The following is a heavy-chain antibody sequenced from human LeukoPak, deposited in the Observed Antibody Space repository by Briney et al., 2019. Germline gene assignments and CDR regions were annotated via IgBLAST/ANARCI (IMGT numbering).Heavy chain of an antibody. CDR1: GFTFSVYA. D-gene: IGHD3-10*01. CDR2: ISNSGETT. CDR3: TRSGDGAFDN. J-gene: IGHJ3*02. V-gene: IGHV3-48*03. Sequence: GGSLRLSCAASGFTFSVYAMSWVRQAPGKGLEWVSYISNSGETTYYADSVKGRFTISRDNTKNSLYLQMNSLRAEDTAVYYCTRSGDGAFDNWGQGSTVTVSS.